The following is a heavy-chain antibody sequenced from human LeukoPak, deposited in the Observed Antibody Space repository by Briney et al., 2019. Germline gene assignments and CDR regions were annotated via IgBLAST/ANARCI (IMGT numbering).Heavy chain of an antibody. D-gene: IGHD1-1*01. J-gene: IGHJ4*02. CDR3: AKDAIGQYRTYYFDH. CDR1: GFTFTTYW. CDR2: INPDGSQT. Sequence: GGSLRLSCAASGFTFTTYWMSWVRKVPGKGLEWVANINPDGSQTYYLDSVRGCFTISRDNAKQSLFLQMNSLRAEDTAVYYCAKDAIGQYRTYYFDHWGQGTLVPVSS. V-gene: IGHV3-7*03.